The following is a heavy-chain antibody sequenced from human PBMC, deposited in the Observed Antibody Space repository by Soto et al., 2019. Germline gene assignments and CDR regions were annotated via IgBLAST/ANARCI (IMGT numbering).Heavy chain of an antibody. J-gene: IGHJ4*02. CDR2: IWYDGSNK. V-gene: IGHV3-33*01. CDR3: ARDDRYCSGGSCNYYDY. D-gene: IGHD2-15*01. Sequence: PGGSLRLSCAASGFTFSSYGMHWVRQAPGKGLEWVAVIWYDGSNKYYADSVKGRFTISRDNSKNTLYLQMNSLRAEDTAVYCCARDDRYCSGGSCNYYDYWGQGTLVTVAS. CDR1: GFTFSSYG.